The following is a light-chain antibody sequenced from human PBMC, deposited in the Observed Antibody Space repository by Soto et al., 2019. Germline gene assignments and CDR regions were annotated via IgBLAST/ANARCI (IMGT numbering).Light chain of an antibody. V-gene: IGKV1-5*01. CDR3: QQYASYYPT. CDR1: QSINNW. CDR2: DAS. J-gene: IGKJ1*01. Sequence: DIQMTQSPSTLSASVGDRFAITCRASQSINNWLAWYQLKPGKAPKLLIYDASTLESGVPSRFSGSGSGTEFTLTISSLQPDDFATYYCQQYASYYPTFGQGTKVDIK.